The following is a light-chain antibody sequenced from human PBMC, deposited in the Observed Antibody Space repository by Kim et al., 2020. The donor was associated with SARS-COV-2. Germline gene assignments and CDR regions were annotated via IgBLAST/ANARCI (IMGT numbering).Light chain of an antibody. V-gene: IGLV2-11*01. J-gene: IGLJ3*02. CDR3: SSHTSANTWM. CDR2: DVT. Sequence: VSWYQPQPGTAPKLIIYDVTRRPSGLSDRFSGSQSGDTASLTISGLQPEDEATYYCSSHTSANTWMFGGGTQLTVL.